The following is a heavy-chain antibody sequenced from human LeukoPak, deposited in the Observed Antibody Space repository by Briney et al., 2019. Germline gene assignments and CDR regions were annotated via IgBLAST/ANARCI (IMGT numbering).Heavy chain of an antibody. CDR2: IYYDGSKI. D-gene: IGHD3-16*01. CDR1: GFTFSSYA. V-gene: IGHV3-33*01. J-gene: IGHJ3*02. Sequence: GGSLRLSCTASGFTFSSYAIHWVRQAPGKGLEWVSVIYYDGSKIYYADSVKGRFTLSRDNSKNTLYLQMNSLRAEDTAVYYCARDHYVDAFDIWGQGTMVTVSS. CDR3: ARDHYVDAFDI.